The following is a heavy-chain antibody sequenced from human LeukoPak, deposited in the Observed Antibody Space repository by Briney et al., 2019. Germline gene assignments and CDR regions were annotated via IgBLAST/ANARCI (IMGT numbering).Heavy chain of an antibody. V-gene: IGHV3-7*01. CDR2: IRQDGSEK. Sequence: PGGSLRLSCAASGFTFSSYWISWVRQAPGKGLERVATIRQDGSEKYYVDSVKGRFTISRDNAKNSLYLQMNSLRAEDTAVYYCARARIVVVPAAMNFDYWGQGTLVTVSS. CDR1: GFTFSSYW. CDR3: ARARIVVVPAAMNFDY. J-gene: IGHJ4*02. D-gene: IGHD2-2*01.